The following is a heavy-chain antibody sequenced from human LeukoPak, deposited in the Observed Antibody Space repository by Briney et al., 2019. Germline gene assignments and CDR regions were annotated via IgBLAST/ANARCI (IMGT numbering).Heavy chain of an antibody. CDR1: GGSFSTYY. CDR3: AREPEY. CDR2: IYNSGAT. D-gene: IGHD1-14*01. V-gene: IGHV4-59*01. Sequence: SETLSLTCSVSGGSFSTYYWTWIRQPPGKGLEWIGCIYNSGATYYNPSFKSRVTISVDSSKNQFSLKLTSVTAADTVIYFCAREPEYWGQGALVTVSS. J-gene: IGHJ1*01.